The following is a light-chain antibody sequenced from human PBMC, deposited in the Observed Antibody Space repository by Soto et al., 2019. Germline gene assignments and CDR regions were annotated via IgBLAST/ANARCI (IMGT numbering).Light chain of an antibody. Sequence: DIQMTQSPSTLSASVGDIFTITCRASQSTSSWLAWYQQKPGKAPKLLIYKASSLESGVPSRFSGSGSGTEFTLTISSLQPDDFATYYCQQYNSYALTFGQGTRLEIK. J-gene: IGKJ5*01. CDR2: KAS. V-gene: IGKV1-5*03. CDR3: QQYNSYALT. CDR1: QSTSSW.